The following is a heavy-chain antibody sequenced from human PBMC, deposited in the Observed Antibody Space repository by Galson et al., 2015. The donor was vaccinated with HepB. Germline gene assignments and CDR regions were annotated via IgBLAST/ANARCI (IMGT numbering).Heavy chain of an antibody. D-gene: IGHD3-10*01. CDR3: ARKFRALGYYYYYMDV. J-gene: IGHJ6*03. V-gene: IGHV1-2*02. CDR1: GYTFTAYY. Sequence: SVKVSCKASGYTFTAYYIHWVRQAPGQGLEWMGWINPSSGYTNYAQNFQGRVTMTRDTSINTAYMELSRLTSDDTAVYYCARKFRALGYYYYYMDVWGQGTTVTVSS. CDR2: INPSSGYT.